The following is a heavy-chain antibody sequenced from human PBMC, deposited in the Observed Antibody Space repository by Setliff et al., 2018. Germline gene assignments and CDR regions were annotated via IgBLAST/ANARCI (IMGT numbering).Heavy chain of an antibody. J-gene: IGHJ4*02. CDR2: IYYSGST. Sequence: SETLSLTCTVSGGSISSSSYYWGWIRQPPGKGLEWIGSIYYSGSTYYNPSLKSRVTISVDTSKNQFSLKLSSVTAVDTAVYYCARVTYYYDSSGCPDYWGQGTLVTVSS. V-gene: IGHV4-39*07. D-gene: IGHD3-22*01. CDR3: ARVTYYYDSSGCPDY. CDR1: GGSISSSSYY.